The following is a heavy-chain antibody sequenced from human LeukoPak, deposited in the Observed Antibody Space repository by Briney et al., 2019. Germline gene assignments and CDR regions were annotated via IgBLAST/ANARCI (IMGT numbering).Heavy chain of an antibody. CDR3: ARVLWVQNYYYGMDV. CDR1: GFIFSGYW. D-gene: IGHD3-16*01. J-gene: IGHJ6*02. CDR2: IKNDGSIT. Sequence: GGSLRLSCAASGFIFSGYWMHWVRQAPGKGLVWLSRIKNDGSITSYADSVKGRFTISRDNAKNTLYLQMNSLRAEDTAVYYCARVLWVQNYYYGMDVWGQGTTVTVSS. V-gene: IGHV3-74*01.